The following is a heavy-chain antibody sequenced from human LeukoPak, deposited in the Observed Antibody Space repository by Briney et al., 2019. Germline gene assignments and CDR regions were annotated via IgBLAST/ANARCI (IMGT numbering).Heavy chain of an antibody. D-gene: IGHD3-10*01. V-gene: IGHV2-5*02. CDR1: GFSLSTSGVG. CDR3: AHRRRRITMVRGVITEAYYFDY. Sequence: SGPTLVKPTQTLTLTCTFSGFSLSTSGVGVGWIRQPPVKALEWLALIYWDDDKRYSPSLKSRLTITKDTSKNQVVLTMTNMDPVDTATYYCAHRRRRITMVRGVITEAYYFDYWGQGTLVTVSS. CDR2: IYWDDDK. J-gene: IGHJ4*02.